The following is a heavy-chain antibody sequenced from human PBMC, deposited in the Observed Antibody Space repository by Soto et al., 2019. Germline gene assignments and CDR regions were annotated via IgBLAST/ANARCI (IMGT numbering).Heavy chain of an antibody. CDR3: ARHGGAHYLSSGYHYALDY. CDR2: IDLSVSYR. D-gene: IGHD3-22*01. J-gene: IGHJ4*02. V-gene: IGHV5-10-1*01. Sequence: PGESRTNSWKGSGYSFRNNGITWGRQIPGKGLLWMGRIDLSVSYRSYSPSFQGHVSFSVDKSINTTYLQWSSLRASDTAMYYCARHGGAHYLSSGYHYALDYWGQGTPVTVSS. CDR1: GYSFRNNG.